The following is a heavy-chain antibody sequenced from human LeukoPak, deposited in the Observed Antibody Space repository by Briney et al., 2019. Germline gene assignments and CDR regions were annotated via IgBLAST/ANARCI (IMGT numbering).Heavy chain of an antibody. J-gene: IGHJ6*02. CDR3: ATRDTVTTLDYYYYGMDV. V-gene: IGHV1-24*01. CDR1: GYTLTELS. Sequence: GASVTVSFKFSGYTLTELSMHWVRQAPGKGREWMGGFDPEDGETIYAQKFQGRVTITEDTSTDTAYMELSSLRSEDTTVYYCATRDTVTTLDYYYYGMDVWGQGTTVTVSS. CDR2: FDPEDGET. D-gene: IGHD4-17*01.